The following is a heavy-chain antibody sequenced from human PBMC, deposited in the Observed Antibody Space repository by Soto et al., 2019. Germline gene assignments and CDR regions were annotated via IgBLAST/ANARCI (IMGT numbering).Heavy chain of an antibody. CDR3: TRDLDY. CDR1: GYSLTGYY. CDR2: LNPITGGT. V-gene: IGHV1-2*02. Sequence: QVQLVQSGAEVKKPGASVKVSCKPSGYSLTGYYMHWVRQAPGQGLEWMGWLNPITGGTNYTQKFQGRVTMTRDTSIGTAYMELSGLRSHDTAVYFCTRDLDYWGQGTLVSVSS. J-gene: IGHJ4*02.